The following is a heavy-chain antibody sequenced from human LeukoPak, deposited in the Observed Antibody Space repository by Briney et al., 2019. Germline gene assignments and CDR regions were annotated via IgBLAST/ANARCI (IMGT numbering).Heavy chain of an antibody. CDR1: GGSFSGYY. CDR2: INHSGST. J-gene: IGHJ4*02. Sequence: SETLSLTCAVYGGSFSGYYWSWIRQPPGKGLEWIGEINHSGSTNYNPSLKSRVTISVDTSKNQFSLKLSSVTPEDTAVYYCARDSGHDLFDYWGQGTLVTVSS. D-gene: IGHD3-10*01. V-gene: IGHV4-34*01. CDR3: ARDSGHDLFDY.